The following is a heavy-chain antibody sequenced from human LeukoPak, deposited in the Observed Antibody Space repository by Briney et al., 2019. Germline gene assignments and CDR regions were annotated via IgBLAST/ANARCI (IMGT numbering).Heavy chain of an antibody. Sequence: PGRSLRLSCAASGFTFDHYAMHWVRQAPGKGLEGVLGLSWHSGSIGYADSVKGRFTISRDNAKNSLYLQMNSLRAEDTALYYWAKDLFTWNDGGAFDIWGQGTMVTVSS. V-gene: IGHV3-9*01. J-gene: IGHJ3*02. CDR3: AKDLFTWNDGGAFDI. D-gene: IGHD1-1*01. CDR2: LSWHSGSI. CDR1: GFTFDHYA.